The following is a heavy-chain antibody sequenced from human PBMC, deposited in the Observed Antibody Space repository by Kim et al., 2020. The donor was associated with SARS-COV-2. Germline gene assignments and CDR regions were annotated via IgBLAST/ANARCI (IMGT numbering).Heavy chain of an antibody. V-gene: IGHV2-5*02. Sequence: IYWEDDKRYSPSLKSRLTITKDTSKNQVVLTMTNMDPVDTATYYCAYGMSYWGQGTLVTVSS. J-gene: IGHJ4*02. D-gene: IGHD1-20*01. CDR2: IYWEDDK. CDR3: AYGMSY.